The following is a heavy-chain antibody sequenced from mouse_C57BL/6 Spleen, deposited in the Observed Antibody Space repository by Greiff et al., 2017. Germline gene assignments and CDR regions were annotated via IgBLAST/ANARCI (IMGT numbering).Heavy chain of an antibody. V-gene: IGHV1-18*01. CDR2: INPNNGGT. Sequence: EVPLQQSGPELVKPGASVKIPCKASGYTFTDYNMDWVKQSHGKSLEWIGDINPNNGGTIYNQKFKGKATLTVDKSSSTAYMELRSLTSEDTAVYYCARDYGGYFDVWGTGTTVTVSS. CDR3: ARDYGGYFDV. CDR1: GYTFTDYN. J-gene: IGHJ1*03. D-gene: IGHD1-1*01.